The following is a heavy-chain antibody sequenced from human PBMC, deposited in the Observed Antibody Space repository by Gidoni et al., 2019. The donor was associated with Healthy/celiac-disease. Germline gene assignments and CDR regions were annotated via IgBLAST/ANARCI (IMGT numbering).Heavy chain of an antibody. Sequence: QVPLVESGGGLVKPGGSLRLSCAASGFPFSAYYINWNRQAPGKGREWVGDISSGGSTVSYADSVKGRGTVSRDNANKSLYLQMNSLRAEDAAIYYCARAAQDVVGDTIADFDYWGQGTLVTVSA. D-gene: IGHD1-26*01. CDR2: ISSGGSTV. CDR3: ARAAQDVVGDTIADFDY. CDR1: GFPFSAYY. V-gene: IGHV3-11*01. J-gene: IGHJ4*02.